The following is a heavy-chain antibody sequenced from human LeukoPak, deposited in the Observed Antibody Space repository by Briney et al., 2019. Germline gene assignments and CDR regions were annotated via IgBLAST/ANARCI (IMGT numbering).Heavy chain of an antibody. CDR3: ARGPWGSYYYDSSGYFTS. CDR2: ISAYNGNT. Sequence: GASVKVSCKASGYTFTSYAISWVRQAPRQGLEWMGWISAYNGNTKYAQKFQGRVTMTTDTSTRTADMELRSLRSDDTAVYYCARGPWGSYYYDSSGYFTSWGQGTLVTVSS. V-gene: IGHV1-18*01. CDR1: GYTFTSYA. D-gene: IGHD3-22*01. J-gene: IGHJ4*02.